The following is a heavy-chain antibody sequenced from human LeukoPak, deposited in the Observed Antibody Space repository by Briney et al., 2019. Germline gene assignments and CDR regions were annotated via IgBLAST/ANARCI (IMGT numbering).Heavy chain of an antibody. D-gene: IGHD1-26*01. CDR1: GFTFSSYG. Sequence: GGSLRLSCVASGFTFSSYGMHWVRQAPGKGLGWVAFIRYDGSNKYYADSVKGRFTISRDNPKNTVYLQMNSLRGEDTDVYYCAKDRGDYYYMDVWGKGTTVTVSS. V-gene: IGHV3-30*02. CDR2: IRYDGSNK. CDR3: AKDRGDYYYMDV. J-gene: IGHJ6*03.